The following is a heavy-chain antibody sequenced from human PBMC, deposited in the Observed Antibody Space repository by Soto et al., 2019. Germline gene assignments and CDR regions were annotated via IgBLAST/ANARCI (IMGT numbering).Heavy chain of an antibody. Sequence: ASVKVSCKASGYTFTSYYMHWVRQAPGQGLEWMGIINPSGGSTSYAQKFQGRVTMTRDTSTSTVYMELSSLRSEDTAGYYCARGGDDCSTTTCYMIDYWGQGALVIVSS. CDR3: ARGGDDCSTTTCYMIDY. D-gene: IGHD2-2*02. V-gene: IGHV1-46*01. CDR1: GYTFTSYY. CDR2: INPSGGST. J-gene: IGHJ4*02.